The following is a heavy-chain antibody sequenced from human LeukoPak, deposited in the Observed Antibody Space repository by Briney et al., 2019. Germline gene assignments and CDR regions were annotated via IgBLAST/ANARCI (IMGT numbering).Heavy chain of an antibody. CDR1: GGSISSSSYY. J-gene: IGHJ4*02. V-gene: IGHV4-39*01. Sequence: SETLSLTCGVSGGSISSSSYYWGWIRQPPGKGLEWIGSIYYSGSTYYNPSLKSRVTISVDTSKNQFSLKLSSVTAADTAVYYCARLTKYGATTTYYFDYWGQGTLVTVSS. CDR3: ARLTKYGATTTYYFDY. CDR2: IYYSGST. D-gene: IGHD1-26*01.